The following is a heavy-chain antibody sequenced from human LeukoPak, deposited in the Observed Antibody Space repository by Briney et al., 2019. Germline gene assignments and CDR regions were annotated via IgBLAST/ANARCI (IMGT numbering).Heavy chain of an antibody. CDR3: ARDERYDSSGYPFDY. D-gene: IGHD3-22*01. Sequence: ASVKVSCKASGYTFTSYGISWVRQAPGQGLEWMGWINPSSGDANYAQKFQGRVTMTRDTSISTAYMELSRLRSDDTAVYYCARDERYDSSGYPFDYWGQGTLVTVSS. CDR2: INPSSGDA. J-gene: IGHJ4*02. CDR1: GYTFTSYG. V-gene: IGHV1-2*02.